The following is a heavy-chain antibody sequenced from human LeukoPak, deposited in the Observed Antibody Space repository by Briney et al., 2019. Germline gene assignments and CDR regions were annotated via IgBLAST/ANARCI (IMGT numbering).Heavy chain of an antibody. J-gene: IGHJ4*02. CDR1: GFTFSSYA. V-gene: IGHV3-30*04. CDR2: MSYVGSNK. Sequence: GGSLRLSCAASGFTFSSYAMHWVRQAPGKGLEWVAVMSYVGSNKYYADSVKGRFTISRDNSKNTLYLQMNSLRTEDTAVYYCARGLTDYFDSSGIFDYWGQGTLVTVSS. CDR3: ARGLTDYFDSSGIFDY. D-gene: IGHD3-22*01.